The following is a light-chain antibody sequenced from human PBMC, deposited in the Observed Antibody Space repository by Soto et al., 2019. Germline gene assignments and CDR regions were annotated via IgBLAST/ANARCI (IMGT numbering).Light chain of an antibody. CDR2: DAS. CDR1: HDITSY. V-gene: IGKV1-33*01. J-gene: IGKJ3*01. CDR3: QHCDYLPI. Sequence: DIQMTQSQSSLSASVGDRLTITCQASHDITSYLNWYQHKPGKAPQLLIYDASILEEGVPTRFSGSGSGTDFPLTISGLQPEDVATYYLQHCDYLPIFGPGTTVDFK.